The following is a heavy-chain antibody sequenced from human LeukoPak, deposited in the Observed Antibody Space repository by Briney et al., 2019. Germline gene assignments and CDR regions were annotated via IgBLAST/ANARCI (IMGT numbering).Heavy chain of an antibody. Sequence: GGSLRLSCAASLFTFSRYWMTWVRQAPGKGLEWVANIKQDGSEKYYADSVKGRFTISRDNAKNSLNLQMDSLRAEDTAVYYCVRGITFAYWGQGTQVTVSS. CDR2: IKQDGSEK. CDR3: VRGITFAY. D-gene: IGHD1-14*01. V-gene: IGHV3-7*04. CDR1: LFTFSRYW. J-gene: IGHJ4*02.